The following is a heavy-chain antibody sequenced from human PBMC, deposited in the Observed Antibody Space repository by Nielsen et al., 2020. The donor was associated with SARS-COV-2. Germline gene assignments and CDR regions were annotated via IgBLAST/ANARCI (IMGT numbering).Heavy chain of an antibody. CDR3: AGEIDDSSWSDY. V-gene: IGHV3-23*03. J-gene: IGHJ4*02. CDR2: IYSGGSST. CDR1: GFTFSSYA. Sequence: GESLKISCAASGFTFSSYAMSWVRQAPGKGLEWVSVIYSGGSSTYYADSVKGRFTISRDNSKNTLYLQMNSLRAEDTAVYYCAGEIDDSSWSDYWGQGTLVTVSS. D-gene: IGHD6-13*01.